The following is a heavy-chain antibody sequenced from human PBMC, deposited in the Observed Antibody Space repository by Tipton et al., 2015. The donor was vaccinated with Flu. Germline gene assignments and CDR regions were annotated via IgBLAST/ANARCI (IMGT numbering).Heavy chain of an antibody. J-gene: IGHJ4*02. Sequence: SLRLSCAASGFTFSSYSMNWVRQAPGKGLEWVSYISSSSSTIYYADSVKGRFTISRDNAKNSLYLQMNSLRAEDTAVYYCANSWNYQFDYWGQGTLVTVSS. D-gene: IGHD1-7*01. CDR1: GFTFSSYS. CDR3: ANSWNYQFDY. V-gene: IGHV3-48*04. CDR2: ISSSSSTI.